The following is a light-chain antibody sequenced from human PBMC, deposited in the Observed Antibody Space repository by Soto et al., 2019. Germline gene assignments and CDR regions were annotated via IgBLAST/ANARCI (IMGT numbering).Light chain of an antibody. CDR2: EVT. Sequence: QSALTQPPSASGSPGQSVTISCTGTSGDVGGYDYVSWYQQHPGKAPKLMIYEVTKRPLGVPDRFSGSKSGNTASLTVSGLQAEDEADYYCCSYAGSSPYVFGTGTKVTVL. CDR3: CSYAGSSPYV. J-gene: IGLJ1*01. V-gene: IGLV2-8*01. CDR1: SGDVGGYDY.